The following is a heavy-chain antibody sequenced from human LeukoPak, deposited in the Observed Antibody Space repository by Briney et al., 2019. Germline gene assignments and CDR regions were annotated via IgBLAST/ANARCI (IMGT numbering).Heavy chain of an antibody. CDR2: ISGSGGST. CDR3: AKDDIVGATLLFDY. Sequence: GASLRLSCAASGFTFSSYAMSWVRLAPGKGLEWVSAISGSGGSTYYADSVKGRFTISRDNSKNTLYLQMNSLRAEDTAVYYCAKDDIVGATLLFDYWGQGTLVTVSS. J-gene: IGHJ4*02. CDR1: GFTFSSYA. D-gene: IGHD1-26*01. V-gene: IGHV3-23*01.